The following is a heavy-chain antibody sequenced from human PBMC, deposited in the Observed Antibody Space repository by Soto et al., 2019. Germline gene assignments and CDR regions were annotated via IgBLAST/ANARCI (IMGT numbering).Heavy chain of an antibody. V-gene: IGHV1-69*19. CDR3: AREVQVHSPAVFY. J-gene: IGHJ4*02. CDR2: ISPMFGAA. D-gene: IGHD2-15*01. Sequence: QVQLVQSGAEMKKPGSSVKVSCQSSGGTFNTYAMNWVRQAPGQGPEWMGDISPMFGAANYAPKFQGRVTITADEFTGTSYMQLCSLASADAALYFCAREVQVHSPAVFYWGQGTLVTVSS. CDR1: GGTFNTYA.